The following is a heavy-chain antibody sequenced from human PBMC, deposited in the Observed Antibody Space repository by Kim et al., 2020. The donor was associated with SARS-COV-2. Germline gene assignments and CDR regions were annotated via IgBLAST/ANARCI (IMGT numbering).Heavy chain of an antibody. CDR1: GFTFSSYG. D-gene: IGHD3-10*01. Sequence: GGSLRLSCAASGFTFSSYGMHWVRQAPGKGLEWVAVISYDGSNKYYADSVKGRFTISRDNSKNTLYLQMNSLRAEDTAVYYCAKGLSGSYLTPFDYWGQGNLVTVSS. J-gene: IGHJ4*02. V-gene: IGHV3-30*18. CDR2: ISYDGSNK. CDR3: AKGLSGSYLTPFDY.